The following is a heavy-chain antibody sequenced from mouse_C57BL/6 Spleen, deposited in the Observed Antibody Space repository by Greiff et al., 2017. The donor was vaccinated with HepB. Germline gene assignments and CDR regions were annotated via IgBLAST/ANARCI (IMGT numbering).Heavy chain of an antibody. Sequence: EVNLVESEGGLVQPGSSMKLSCTASGFTFSDYYMAWVRQVPEKGLEWVANINYDGSSTYYLDSLKSRFIISRDNAKNILYLQMSSLKSEDTATYYCARDLDGYYDFDYWGQGTTLTVSS. CDR1: GFTFSDYY. D-gene: IGHD2-3*01. CDR2: INYDGSST. J-gene: IGHJ2*01. CDR3: ARDLDGYYDFDY. V-gene: IGHV5-16*01.